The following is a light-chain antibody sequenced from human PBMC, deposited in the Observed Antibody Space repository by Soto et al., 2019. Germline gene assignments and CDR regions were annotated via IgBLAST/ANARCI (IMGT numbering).Light chain of an antibody. CDR1: QSVNSN. CDR2: GAS. Sequence: EIMMTQSPVTLSVSPGERATLSCSASQSVNSNLAWYQQKPGQAPRLLIYGASTRATGIPASFIGNGSGTEFTLTASSLQPEDFAVYYCQQYNNWPFTFGPGTKVDI. J-gene: IGKJ3*01. CDR3: QQYNNWPFT. V-gene: IGKV3-15*01.